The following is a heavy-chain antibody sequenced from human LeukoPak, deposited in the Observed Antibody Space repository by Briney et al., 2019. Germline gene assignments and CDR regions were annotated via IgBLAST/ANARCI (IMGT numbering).Heavy chain of an antibody. CDR1: GFIFSYFG. CDR2: ISYDVGKK. CDR3: AKDDYYDTSGYRD. Sequence: GGSLRLSCAASGFIFSYFGMHWVRQAPGKGLEWVAVISYDVGKKYYADSVKGRFTISRDNSKNTLYLQMNSLRAEDTAVYYCAKDDYYDTSGYRDWGQGTLVTVSS. D-gene: IGHD3-22*01. V-gene: IGHV3-30*18. J-gene: IGHJ4*02.